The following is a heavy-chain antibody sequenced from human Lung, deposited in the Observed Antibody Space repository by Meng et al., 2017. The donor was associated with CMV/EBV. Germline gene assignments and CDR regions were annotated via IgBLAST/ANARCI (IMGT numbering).Heavy chain of an antibody. V-gene: IGHV4-34*01. CDR3: ARMIMNNYDYHCAMDV. J-gene: IGHJ6*02. CDR2: IDHSGST. D-gene: IGHD3-16*01. CDR1: GGSLGDYF. Sequence: SXTLSLTCTVYGGSLGDYFWTWIRQPPGKGLEWIGEIDHSGSTKYNPSLKSRATISDDASKNQLSLKLRSLTAADTAVYYCARMIMNNYDYHCAMDVWGQGXSVTVSS.